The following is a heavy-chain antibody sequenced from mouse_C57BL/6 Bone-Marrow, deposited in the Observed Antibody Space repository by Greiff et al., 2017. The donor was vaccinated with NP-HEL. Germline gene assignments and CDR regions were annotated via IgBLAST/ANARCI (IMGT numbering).Heavy chain of an antibody. Sequence: EVMLVESGGGLVKPGGSLKLSCAASGFTFSDYGMHWVRQAPEKGLEWVAYISSGSSTIYYADTVKGRFTISRDNAKNTLFLQMTRLRSEDTAMYYCARLYGDAMDYWGQGTSVTVSS. D-gene: IGHD1-1*01. CDR3: ARLYGDAMDY. CDR1: GFTFSDYG. V-gene: IGHV5-17*01. J-gene: IGHJ4*01. CDR2: ISSGSSTI.